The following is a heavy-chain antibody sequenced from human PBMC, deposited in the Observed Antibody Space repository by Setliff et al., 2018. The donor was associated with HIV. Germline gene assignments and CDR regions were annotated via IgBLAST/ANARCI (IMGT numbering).Heavy chain of an antibody. V-gene: IGHV1-2*06. CDR1: GYTFTAHY. Sequence: ASVKVSCKASGYTFTAHYIHWVRQAPGQGLEWMGRINPKSGATNYAQKFQGSVALTRDTAISTAYMELSSLTSEDTAVYYCARIDNNWGSANWGQGTLVTVSS. CDR2: INPKSGAT. CDR3: ARIDNNWGSAN. D-gene: IGHD7-27*01. J-gene: IGHJ4*02.